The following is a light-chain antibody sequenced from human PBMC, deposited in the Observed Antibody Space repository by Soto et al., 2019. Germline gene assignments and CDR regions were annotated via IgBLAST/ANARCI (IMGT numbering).Light chain of an antibody. J-gene: IGKJ1*01. V-gene: IGKV3-20*01. CDR3: HQYCSSPT. Sequence: DIVLTQSPGTLSLSPGERATLSCRASQSVSSSYLAWYQQKPGQAPRLLIYGASSRATGIPDRFSGSGSGTDFTLTISRLEPEDFAVYYCHQYCSSPTFGQGTKVEIK. CDR1: QSVSSSY. CDR2: GAS.